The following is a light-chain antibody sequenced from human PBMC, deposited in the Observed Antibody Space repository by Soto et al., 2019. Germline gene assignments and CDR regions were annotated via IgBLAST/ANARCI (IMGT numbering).Light chain of an antibody. V-gene: IGKV3-15*01. CDR3: QQYNNWPQT. Sequence: EIVMPQSAATLSVSPGERATLSCRASRSVSSNLAWYQQKPGQAPRLLIYGASTRATGIPARFSGSGSGTEFTLTISSLQSEDFAVYYCQQYNNWPQTFGQGTKVEIK. CDR2: GAS. J-gene: IGKJ1*01. CDR1: RSVSSN.